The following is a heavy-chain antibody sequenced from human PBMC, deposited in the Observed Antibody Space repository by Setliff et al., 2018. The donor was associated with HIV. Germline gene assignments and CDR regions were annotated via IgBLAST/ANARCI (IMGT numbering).Heavy chain of an antibody. D-gene: IGHD1-20*01. CDR2: ISHSGIT. V-gene: IGHV4-39*02. J-gene: IGHJ3*02. CDR1: GVSTISSSSSYY. CDR3: TREGPRITGTGGAFDT. Sequence: SETLSLTCIVSGVSTISSSSSYYWGWIRQPPGKGLEWIGYISHSGITYYNPSLKSRVTISVDTSKNHFSLRLSSVTAADTAVYYCTREGPRITGTGGAFDTWGQGTMVTVSS.